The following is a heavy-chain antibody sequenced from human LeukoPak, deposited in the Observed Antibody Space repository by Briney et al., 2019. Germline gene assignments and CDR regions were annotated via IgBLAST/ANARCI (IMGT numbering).Heavy chain of an antibody. J-gene: IGHJ6*02. CDR3: AGAEDIVVVVAAGYYYGTDV. CDR1: GFTFSSYW. CDR2: INSDGSST. D-gene: IGHD2-15*01. Sequence: GGSLRLSCAASGFTFSSYWMHWVRQAPGKGLVWVSRINSDGSSTSYADSVKGRFTISRDNAKNTLYLQMNSLRAEDTAVYYCAGAEDIVVVVAAGYYYGTDVWGQGTTVTVSS. V-gene: IGHV3-74*01.